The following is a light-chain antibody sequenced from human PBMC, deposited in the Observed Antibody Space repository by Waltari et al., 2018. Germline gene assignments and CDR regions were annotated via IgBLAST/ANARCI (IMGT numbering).Light chain of an antibody. CDR1: DSDIGAYNY. CDR3: SSYTRRNTVI. Sequence: QSALAQPASVSGSPGQSITISCTGTDSDIGAYNYVSWYQQHPGIAPKLLLYDVSDRPPGVSDRFSGSKSGRTSSQTISGRQPEGAADYYCSSYTRRNTVIFGGGTKLTVV. J-gene: IGLJ2*01. V-gene: IGLV2-14*03. CDR2: DVS.